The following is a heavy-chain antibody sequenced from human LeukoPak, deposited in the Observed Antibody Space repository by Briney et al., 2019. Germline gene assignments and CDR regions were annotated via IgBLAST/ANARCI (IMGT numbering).Heavy chain of an antibody. V-gene: IGHV3-7*01. CDR2: ISQDGSGK. CDR3: ARDSNRYTIFGPIDY. J-gene: IGHJ4*02. D-gene: IGHD3-3*01. CDR1: GFTFSNYW. Sequence: GGSLRLSCGASGFTFSNYWMSWVRQAPGKGLEWVINISQDGSGKNYADSVEGRFTISRDNAKNSLYLQMNSLRAEDTAVYYCARDSNRYTIFGPIDYWGQGTLVTVSS.